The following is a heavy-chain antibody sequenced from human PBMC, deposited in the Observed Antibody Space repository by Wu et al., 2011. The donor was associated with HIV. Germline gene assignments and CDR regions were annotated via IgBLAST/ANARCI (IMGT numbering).Heavy chain of an antibody. CDR2: IIPMFNTA. D-gene: IGHD2/OR15-2a*01. CDR3: ATDPTIVGEG. Sequence: QVQLVQSGPEVKKPGSSVKVSCKASGGSFSSYAVSWVRPAPRQGLEWMGRIIPMFNTATYAQKFQSRLTLTADKSTSTAYMELSSLRSEDTAVYYCATDPTIVGEGWGQGTRVTVSS. V-gene: IGHV1-69*06. CDR1: GGSFSSYA. J-gene: IGHJ1*01.